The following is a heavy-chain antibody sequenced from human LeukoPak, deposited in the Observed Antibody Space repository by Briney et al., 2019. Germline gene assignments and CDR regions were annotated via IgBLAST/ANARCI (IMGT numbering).Heavy chain of an antibody. CDR1: GYTFTSYY. Sequence: ASVKVSCKASGYTFTSYYMHWVRQAPGQGLEWMGIINPSGGSTSYARKFQGRVTMTRDTSTSTVYMELSSLRSEDTAVYYCARGSRGGRIAAAGTLFDYWGQGTLVTVSS. CDR3: ARGSRGGRIAAAGTLFDY. V-gene: IGHV1-46*01. D-gene: IGHD6-13*01. CDR2: INPSGGST. J-gene: IGHJ4*02.